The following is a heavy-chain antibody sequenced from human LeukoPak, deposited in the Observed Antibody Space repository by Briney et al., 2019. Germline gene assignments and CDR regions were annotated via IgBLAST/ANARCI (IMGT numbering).Heavy chain of an antibody. Sequence: GGSLRLSCAASGFTFSSYAMSWVRQAPGKGLEWVSAISGGGGSTYNADSVRGRSTISRANSKNTLFLQMNSLRADDTALYYGAKSRPFAGKNSIDDWGQGSLVTVSS. CDR1: GFTFSSYA. V-gene: IGHV3-23*01. CDR3: AKSRPFAGKNSIDD. D-gene: IGHD2/OR15-2a*01. J-gene: IGHJ4*02. CDR2: ISGGGGST.